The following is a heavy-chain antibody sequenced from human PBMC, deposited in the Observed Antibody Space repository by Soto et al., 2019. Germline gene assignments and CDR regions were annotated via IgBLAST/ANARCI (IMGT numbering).Heavy chain of an antibody. D-gene: IGHD2-8*01. CDR3: ARDTSYCTNGVCASNYFYY. V-gene: IGHV1-18*01. Sequence: ASVKVSCKASGYTFTSYGISWVRQAPGQGLEWMGWISAYNGNTNYAQKLQGRVTMTTDTSTSTAYMELRSLRSDDTAVYYCARDTSYCTNGVCASNYFYYWGQENLLTVSS. CDR1: GYTFTSYG. J-gene: IGHJ4*02. CDR2: ISAYNGNT.